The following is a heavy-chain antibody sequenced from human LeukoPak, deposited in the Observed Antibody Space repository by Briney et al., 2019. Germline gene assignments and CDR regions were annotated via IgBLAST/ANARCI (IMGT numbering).Heavy chain of an antibody. CDR3: ARHVSSSGWYFMIDY. CDR1: GSHFISYW. J-gene: IGHJ4*02. D-gene: IGHD6-19*01. V-gene: IGHV5-10-1*01. Sequence: GGSLEISCKGSGSHFISYWISGVRQLPGKGLEWMGRIDHSDSYTNYSPPFQGHVTISAHKSTSTAYLQWSSLKASDTAMYYCARHVSSSGWYFMIDYWGQGTLVTVSS. CDR2: IDHSDSYT.